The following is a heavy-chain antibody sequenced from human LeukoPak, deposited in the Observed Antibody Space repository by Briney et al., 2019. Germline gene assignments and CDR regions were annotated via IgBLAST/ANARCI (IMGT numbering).Heavy chain of an antibody. Sequence: WIRQHPGKGLEWVSGISWNSGSIGYADSVKGRFTISRDNAKNSLYLQMNSLRAEDTALYYCAKGFWKQPFDYWGQGTLVTVSS. CDR3: AKGFWKQPFDY. CDR2: ISWNSGSI. V-gene: IGHV3-9*01. J-gene: IGHJ4*02. D-gene: IGHD3-3*01.